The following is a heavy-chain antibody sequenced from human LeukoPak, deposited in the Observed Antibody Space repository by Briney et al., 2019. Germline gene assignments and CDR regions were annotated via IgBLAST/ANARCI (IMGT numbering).Heavy chain of an antibody. D-gene: IGHD6-19*01. CDR3: ARIPFQWLVSDFDY. CDR1: GFTFSSYS. CDR2: ISSSSSYI. V-gene: IGHV3-21*01. J-gene: IGHJ4*02. Sequence: TGGSLRLSCAASGFTFSSYSMNWVRQAPGKGLEWVSSISSSSSYIYYADSVKGRFTISRDSAKNSLYLQMNSLRAEDTAVYYCARIPFQWLVSDFDYWGQGTLVTVSS.